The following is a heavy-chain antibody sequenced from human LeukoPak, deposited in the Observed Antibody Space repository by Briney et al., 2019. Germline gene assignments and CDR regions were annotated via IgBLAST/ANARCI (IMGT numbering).Heavy chain of an antibody. J-gene: IGHJ6*02. CDR3: ARDELAEAGPWAPGGMDV. V-gene: IGHV3-21*01. CDR1: GFTFSSYS. CDR2: ISSSSGYI. Sequence: GGSLRLSCAASGFTFSSYSMNWVRQAPGKGLEWVSSISSSSGYIYYADSVKGRFTISRDNAKNSLYLQMNSLRAEDTAVYYCARDELAEAGPWAPGGMDVWGQGTTVTVSS. D-gene: IGHD6-13*01.